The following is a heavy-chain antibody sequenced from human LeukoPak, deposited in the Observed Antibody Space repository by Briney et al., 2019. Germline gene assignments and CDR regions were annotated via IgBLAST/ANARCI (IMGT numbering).Heavy chain of an antibody. Sequence: GGSLRLSCAASGFTFDDYAMHWVRHAQGKGLEWVSGISWNSGSIGYADSVKGRFTISRDNAKNSLYLQMNSLRAEDTAFYYCAKDMEAYGMDVWGQGTTVAVSS. J-gene: IGHJ6*02. CDR2: ISWNSGSI. D-gene: IGHD3-3*01. CDR3: AKDMEAYGMDV. CDR1: GFTFDDYA. V-gene: IGHV3-9*01.